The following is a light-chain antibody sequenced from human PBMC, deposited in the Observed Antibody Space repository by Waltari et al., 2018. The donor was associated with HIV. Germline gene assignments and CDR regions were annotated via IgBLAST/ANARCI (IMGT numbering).Light chain of an antibody. V-gene: IGLV2-14*01. CDR1: NSDVGRNNY. Sequence: QSALPQPAAVSGSPGQSITTSCTGTNSDVGRNNYVSWYQQHPGKAPKLMIYDVSNRPSGVSNRFSGSKSGNTASLTISGLRAEDEADYYCSSYTSSSTWVFGGGTKLTVL. CDR3: SSYTSSSTWV. CDR2: DVS. J-gene: IGLJ3*02.